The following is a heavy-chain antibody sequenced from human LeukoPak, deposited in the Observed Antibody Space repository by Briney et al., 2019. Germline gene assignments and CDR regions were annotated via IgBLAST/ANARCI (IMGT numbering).Heavy chain of an antibody. Sequence: SETLSLTCTVSGGSISSYYWSWIRQPPGKGLEWIGYIYYSGSINYNPSLKSRVTISVDTSKNQFSLKLSSVTAADTAVYYCARESHYDILTLDIWGQGTMVTVSS. V-gene: IGHV4-59*01. CDR1: GGSISSYY. CDR3: ARESHYDILTLDI. D-gene: IGHD3-9*01. J-gene: IGHJ3*02. CDR2: IYYSGSI.